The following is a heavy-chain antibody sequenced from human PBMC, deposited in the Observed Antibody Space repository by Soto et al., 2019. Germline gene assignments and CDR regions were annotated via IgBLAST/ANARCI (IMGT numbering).Heavy chain of an antibody. J-gene: IGHJ4*02. CDR1: GFTFTSYS. D-gene: IGHD3-16*01. Sequence: PGGSLRLSCTASGFTFTSYSMNWVRQAPGGGLEWVSYSSSSHPTIYYADSVQGRFTISRDNAQNSLSLQMNSLRDEDTAVYFCSGGDSGFFDFWRQGTLVPV. CDR2: SSSSHPTI. V-gene: IGHV3-48*02. CDR3: SGGDSGFFDF.